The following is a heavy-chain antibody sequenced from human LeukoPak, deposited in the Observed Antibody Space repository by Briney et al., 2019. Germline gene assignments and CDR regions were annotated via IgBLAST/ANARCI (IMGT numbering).Heavy chain of an antibody. CDR1: GYTFTGYY. V-gene: IGHV1-2*06. J-gene: IGHJ4*02. CDR3: ATLVGATTFSDY. CDR2: INPNSGGT. Sequence: ASVKVSSTASGYTFTGYYMHSVRQAPGEGREWIGRINPNSGGTNYAQKFQGRVTMTRDTSISTAYMELSRQRSDDTAVYYCATLVGATTFSDYWGQGTLVTVSS. D-gene: IGHD1-26*01.